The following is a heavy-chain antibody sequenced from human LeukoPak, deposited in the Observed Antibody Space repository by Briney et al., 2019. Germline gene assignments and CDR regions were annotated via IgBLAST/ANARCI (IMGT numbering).Heavy chain of an antibody. Sequence: GGSLRLSCAASGFTVSSNYMSWVRPAPGKGLEWVSVIYSGGSTYYADSVKGRFTISRDNSKNTLYLQMNSLRAEDTAVYYCARADCGGDCYRPNYYYGMDVWGQGTTVTVSS. CDR1: GFTVSSNY. D-gene: IGHD2-21*02. J-gene: IGHJ6*02. V-gene: IGHV3-53*01. CDR2: IYSGGST. CDR3: ARADCGGDCYRPNYYYGMDV.